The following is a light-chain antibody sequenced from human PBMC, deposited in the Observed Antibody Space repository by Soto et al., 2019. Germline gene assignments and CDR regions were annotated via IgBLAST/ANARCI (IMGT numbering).Light chain of an antibody. Sequence: QSVLTQPASVSGSPGQSITISCTGTSSDVGSYNLVSWYQQHPGKAPNLMIYEVSKRPSGVSNRFSGSKSGNTASLTISGLQAEDEADYYCCSYAGSSISWVFGGGTKLTVL. CDR2: EVS. CDR1: SSDVGSYNL. CDR3: CSYAGSSISWV. V-gene: IGLV2-23*02. J-gene: IGLJ3*02.